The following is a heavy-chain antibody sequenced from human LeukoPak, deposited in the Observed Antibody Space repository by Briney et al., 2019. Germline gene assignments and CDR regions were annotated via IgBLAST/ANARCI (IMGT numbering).Heavy chain of an antibody. D-gene: IGHD3-3*01. Sequence: ASVKVSCKVSGYTLTELSMHWVRQAPGKGLEWMGGFDPEDGETIYAQKFQGRVTMTEDTSTDTAYMELSSLRSEDTAVYYCATNPYYDFWSGYYTPPGSLDYWGQGTLVTVSS. CDR2: FDPEDGET. V-gene: IGHV1-24*01. J-gene: IGHJ4*02. CDR3: ATNPYYDFWSGYYTPPGSLDY. CDR1: GYTLTELS.